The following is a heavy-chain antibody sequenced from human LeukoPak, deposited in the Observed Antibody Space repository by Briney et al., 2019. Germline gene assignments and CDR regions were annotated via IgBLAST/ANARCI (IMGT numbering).Heavy chain of an antibody. CDR2: VHTSGTT. CDR3: ARDGLYSYGYSYFDY. V-gene: IGHV4-4*07. CDR1: GVSISSYH. Sequence: SETLSLXCTVSGVSISSYHWSWIRQPAGKGLEWIGRVHTSGTTNYNPSLNSRASMSVDTSKTQLSLILTSVTAADTAVYYCARDGLYSYGYSYFDYWGQGTLVTVSS. J-gene: IGHJ4*02. D-gene: IGHD5-18*01.